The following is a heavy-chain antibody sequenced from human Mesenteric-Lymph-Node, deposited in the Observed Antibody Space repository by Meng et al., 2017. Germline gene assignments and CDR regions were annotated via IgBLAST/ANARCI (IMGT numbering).Heavy chain of an antibody. Sequence: GESLKISCAASGFTFSDYYMNWVRQAPGKGLEWVANIKEDGSEKHYVDSVKGRFTISRDNAENSLFLQMNSLRPEDTAIYYCVRDGNYAGNYAYWGRGKLVNGAS. J-gene: IGHJ4*02. D-gene: IGHD4-23*01. V-gene: IGHV3-7*01. CDR1: GFTFSDYY. CDR3: VRDGNYAGNYAY. CDR2: IKEDGSEK.